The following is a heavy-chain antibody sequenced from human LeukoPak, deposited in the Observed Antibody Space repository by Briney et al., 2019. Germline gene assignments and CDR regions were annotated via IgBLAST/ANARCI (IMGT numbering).Heavy chain of an antibody. CDR3: ARDPGVTYYWYFDL. J-gene: IGHJ2*01. CDR1: GGTFNSYA. Sequence: SVKVSCKASGGTFNSYAINWVRQAPGQGLEWMGRIIPIFNITNYAQKFQDRVTLTADKSTSTAYMELTSLRSEDTAVYYCARDPGVTYYWYFDLWGRGTLVTVSS. CDR2: IIPIFNIT. V-gene: IGHV1-69*04. D-gene: IGHD2-21*02.